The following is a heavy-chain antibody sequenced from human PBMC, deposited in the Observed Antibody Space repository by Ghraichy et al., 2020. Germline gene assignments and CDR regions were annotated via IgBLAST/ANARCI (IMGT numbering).Heavy chain of an antibody. J-gene: IGHJ6*02. Sequence: SETLSLTCTVSGGSISSSSYYWGWIRQPPGKGLEWIGSIYYSGSTYYNPSLKSRVTISVDTSKNQFSLKLSSVTAADTAVYYCARPVLGYDVCSGYYADYYYDGMSVGGQGGTVVVSS. CDR1: GGSISSSSYY. CDR2: IYYSGST. V-gene: IGHV4-39*01. CDR3: ARPVLGYDVCSGYYADYYYDGMSV. D-gene: IGHD3-3*01.